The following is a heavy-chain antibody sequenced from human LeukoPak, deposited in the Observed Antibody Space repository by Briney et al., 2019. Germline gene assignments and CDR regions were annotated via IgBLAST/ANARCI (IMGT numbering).Heavy chain of an antibody. J-gene: IGHJ4*02. CDR2: MNPNSGNT. V-gene: IGHV1-8*01. D-gene: IGHD3-22*01. CDR1: GYTFTSYD. Sequence: ASVKVSCKASGYTFTSYDINWVRQATGQGLEWMGWMNPNSGNTGYAQKFQGRVTMTRNTSISTAYMELSSPRSEDTAVYYCARVGYYYDSSGYYYSYWGQGTLVTVSS. CDR3: ARVGYYYDSSGYYYSY.